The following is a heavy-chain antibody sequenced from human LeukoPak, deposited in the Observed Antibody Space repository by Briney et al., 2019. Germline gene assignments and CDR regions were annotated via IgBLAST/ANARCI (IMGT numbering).Heavy chain of an antibody. Sequence: GGSLRLSCAASGFTFSNYAMSWVRQAPGEGLEWVSGLSGDGGLTFYSDSVKGRFTISRDNSKNTLYLQMNSLRAEDTAVYYCAKLYSSGWYGTWGQGTLVTVSS. CDR1: GFTFSNYA. CDR2: LSGDGGLT. J-gene: IGHJ5*02. D-gene: IGHD6-19*01. CDR3: AKLYSSGWYGT. V-gene: IGHV3-23*01.